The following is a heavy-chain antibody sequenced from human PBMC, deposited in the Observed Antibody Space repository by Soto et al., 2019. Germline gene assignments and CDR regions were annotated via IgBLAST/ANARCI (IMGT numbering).Heavy chain of an antibody. V-gene: IGHV4-39*01. CDR3: ARQSSLLAYCGGDLVSCTEAGEIDY. CDR1: GGSISSSSYY. J-gene: IGHJ4*02. D-gene: IGHD2-21*02. CDR2: IYYSGST. Sequence: QLQLQESGPGLVKPSETLSLTCTVSGGSISSSSYYWGWIRQPPGKGLEWIGSIYYSGSTYYNPSLKSRVTISVDTSKNQFSLKLSSVTAADTAVYYCARQSSLLAYCGGDLVSCTEAGEIDYWGQGTLVTVSS.